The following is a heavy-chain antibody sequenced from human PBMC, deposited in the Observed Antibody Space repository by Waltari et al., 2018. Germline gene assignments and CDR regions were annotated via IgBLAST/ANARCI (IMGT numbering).Heavy chain of an antibody. CDR3: ATASESTSTFSYYMDV. V-gene: IGHV1-69-2*01. CDR2: VDPEDGET. J-gene: IGHJ6*03. D-gene: IGHD3-16*01. Sequence: EVQLVQSGAEVKKPGATVKLSCKASGSTFTAYSLHWVQQAPGKGLEWMGRVDPEDGETIYAEKFQGRVTITADTSTDTAYMELSSLRSEDTAVYYCATASESTSTFSYYMDVWGKGTTVTISS. CDR1: GSTFTAYS.